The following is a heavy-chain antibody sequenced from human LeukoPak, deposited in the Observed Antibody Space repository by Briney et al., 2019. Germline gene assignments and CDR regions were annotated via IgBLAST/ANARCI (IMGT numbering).Heavy chain of an antibody. CDR1: GFTFGSYA. J-gene: IGHJ5*02. Sequence: PGGSLRLSCAASGFTFGSYAMSWVRQAPGKGLEWVSTISDSGGTTYFADSVKGRFTISRDNSKNTLYLQMNSLRAEDTAVYYCARDPVYYDSSGSELEYNWFDPWGQGTLVTVSS. CDR2: ISDSGGTT. D-gene: IGHD3-22*01. V-gene: IGHV3-23*01. CDR3: ARDPVYYDSSGSELEYNWFDP.